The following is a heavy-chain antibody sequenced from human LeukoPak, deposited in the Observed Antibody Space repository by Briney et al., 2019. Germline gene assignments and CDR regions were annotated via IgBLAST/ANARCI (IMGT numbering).Heavy chain of an antibody. V-gene: IGHV3-7*01. J-gene: IGHJ4*02. D-gene: IGHD6-6*01. CDR1: GFTFSSYW. Sequence: GGSLRLSCAASGFTFSSYWMSWVRQAPGKGLEWVANIKQDGSEKYYVDSVKGRFTISRDNSKNTLYLQLNSLRAEDTAVYYCASTRSSDFDYWGQGTLVTVSS. CDR3: ASTRSSDFDY. CDR2: IKQDGSEK.